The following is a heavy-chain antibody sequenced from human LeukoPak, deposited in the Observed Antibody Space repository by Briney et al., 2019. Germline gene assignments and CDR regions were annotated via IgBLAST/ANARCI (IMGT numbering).Heavy chain of an antibody. Sequence: LETLSLTCTVSGGSISSSSYYWGWIRQPPGRGLEWIGSIYYSGSTYYNPSLKSRVTISVDTSKNQFSLKLSSVTAADTAVYYCASRAPADYWGQGTLVTVSS. CDR3: ASRAPADY. V-gene: IGHV4-39*01. D-gene: IGHD1-26*01. CDR2: IYYSGST. CDR1: GGSISSSSYY. J-gene: IGHJ4*02.